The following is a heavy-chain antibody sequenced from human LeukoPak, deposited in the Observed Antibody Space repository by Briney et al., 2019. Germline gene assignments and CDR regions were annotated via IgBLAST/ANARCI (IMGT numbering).Heavy chain of an antibody. J-gene: IGHJ3*01. Sequence: PSQTLSLTCTVSDVSISSAYLWSLIRQSPGKGVEWIGRVDTSGSNKYNPSLKSRVTISFATSKNQFSMRLTSVTAADTAVYYCTSGEYTQGSDVWGQGTMVTVTS. CDR2: VDTSGSN. D-gene: IGHD4-17*01. CDR3: TSGEYTQGSDV. V-gene: IGHV4-61*02. CDR1: DVSISSAYL.